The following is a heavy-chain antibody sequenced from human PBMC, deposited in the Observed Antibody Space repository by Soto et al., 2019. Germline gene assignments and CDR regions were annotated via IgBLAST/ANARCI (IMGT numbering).Heavy chain of an antibody. J-gene: IGHJ6*02. V-gene: IGHV3-30-3*01. CDR2: ISYDGSNK. CDR1: GFTFSSYA. CDR3: ARDLGAYYYGSGRDDGHNYGMDV. D-gene: IGHD3-10*01. Sequence: GGSLRLSCAASGFTFSSYAMHWVRQAPGKGLEWVAVISYDGSNKYYADSVKGRFTISRDNSKHTLYVKMNSLRAEDTAVYYCARDLGAYYYGSGRDDGHNYGMDVWGQGTTVTVSS.